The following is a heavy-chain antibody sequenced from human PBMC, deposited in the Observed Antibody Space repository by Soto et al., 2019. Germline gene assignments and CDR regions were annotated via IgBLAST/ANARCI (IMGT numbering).Heavy chain of an antibody. CDR3: ARDYYGDYAYYYYGMDV. CDR2: ISSSSRTI. Sequence: EVQLVESGGGLVQPGGSLRLSCAASGFTFSSYSMNWVRQAPGKGLEWASYISSSSRTIYYADSVKGRFTISRDNATNSLYLQMNCLRVEDTAVYYCARDYYGDYAYYYYGMDVCGQGTTVTVSS. D-gene: IGHD4-17*01. V-gene: IGHV3-48*01. CDR1: GFTFSSYS. J-gene: IGHJ6*02.